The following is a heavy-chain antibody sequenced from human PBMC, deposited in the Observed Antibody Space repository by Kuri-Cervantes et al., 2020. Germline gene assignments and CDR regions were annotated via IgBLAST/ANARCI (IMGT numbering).Heavy chain of an antibody. CDR1: GGSFSGYY. CDR2: INHSGST. D-gene: IGHD3-22*01. J-gene: IGHJ6*03. CDR3: ARGLSSYDSSGYPNTYYYYMDV. V-gene: IGHV4-34*01. Sequence: SETLSLTCAVYGGSFSGYYWSWIRQPPGKGLEWIGEINHSGSTNYNPSLKSRVTISVDMSKNQFSLKLSSVTAADTAVYYCARGLSSYDSSGYPNTYYYYMDVWGKGTTVTVSS.